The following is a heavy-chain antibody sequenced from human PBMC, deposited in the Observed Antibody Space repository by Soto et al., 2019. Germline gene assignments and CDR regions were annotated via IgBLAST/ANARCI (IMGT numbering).Heavy chain of an antibody. V-gene: IGHV4-31*03. CDR3: ASGAFRGYSYGYFDY. CDR2: IYYSGST. CDR1: GGSISSGGYY. Sequence: SETLSLTCTVSGGSISSGGYYWSWIRQRPGKGLEWIGYIYYSGSTYYNPSLKSRVTISVDTSKNQFSLKLSSVTAADTAVYYCASGAFRGYSYGYFDYWGQGTLVTV. J-gene: IGHJ4*02. D-gene: IGHD5-18*01.